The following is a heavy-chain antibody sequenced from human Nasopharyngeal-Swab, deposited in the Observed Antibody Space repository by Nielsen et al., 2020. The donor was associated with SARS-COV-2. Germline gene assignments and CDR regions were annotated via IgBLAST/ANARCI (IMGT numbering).Heavy chain of an antibody. J-gene: IGHJ5*02. CDR3: AKGTITMVRGVIGWFDP. Sequence: GGSLRLSCAASGFTFSSYGVHWVRQAPGKGLEWVAVISYDGSNKYYADSVKGRFTISRDNSENTLYLQMNSLRAEDTAVYYCAKGTITMVRGVIGWFDPWGQGTLVTVSS. V-gene: IGHV3-30*18. CDR1: GFTFSSYG. D-gene: IGHD3-10*01. CDR2: ISYDGSNK.